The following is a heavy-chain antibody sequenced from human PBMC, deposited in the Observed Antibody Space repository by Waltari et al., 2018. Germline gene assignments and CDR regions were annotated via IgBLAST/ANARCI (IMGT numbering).Heavy chain of an antibody. CDR1: GFTFSSYW. CDR2: IKQDGCEK. CDR3: ARKVVIASGAFDI. Sequence: VQLVESGGGLVQPGGSLRLSCAASGFTFSSYWMSWVRQAPGKGLEWVANIKQDGCEKYYVDSVKGRFTISRDNAKNSLYLQMNSLRAEDTAVYYCARKVVIASGAFDIWGQGTMVTVSS. J-gene: IGHJ3*02. D-gene: IGHD2-21*01. V-gene: IGHV3-7*01.